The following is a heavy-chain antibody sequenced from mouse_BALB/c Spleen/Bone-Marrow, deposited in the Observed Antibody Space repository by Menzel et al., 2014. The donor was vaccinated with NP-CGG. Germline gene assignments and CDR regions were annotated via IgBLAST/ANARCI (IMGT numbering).Heavy chain of an antibody. J-gene: IGHJ1*01. V-gene: IGHV10-1*02. CDR2: IRSKSNNYAT. CDR1: GFTFNTYA. Sequence: EVKLVESGGGLVQPKGSLKLSCAASGFTFNTYAMNWVRQAPGKGLEWVARIRSKSNNYATYYADSVKDRFTISRDDSQSMLYLQMNNLKTEDTAMYYCVEQRYYYGSSDWYFDVWGAGTTVTGSS. CDR3: VEQRYYYGSSDWYFDV. D-gene: IGHD1-1*01.